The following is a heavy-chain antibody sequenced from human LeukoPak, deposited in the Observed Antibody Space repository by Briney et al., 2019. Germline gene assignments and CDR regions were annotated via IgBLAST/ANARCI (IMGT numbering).Heavy chain of an antibody. J-gene: IGHJ4*02. CDR2: IYSSGVT. Sequence: SETLSLTCTISGDSIISNSFYWVWIRQPPGKGLEWIGSIYSSGVTYYNPSLKSRVTISVDTSKNQLSLRLSSVTAADTAVFYCATMVGATTPFWGQGTLVTVSS. D-gene: IGHD1-26*01. CDR3: ATMVGATTPF. V-gene: IGHV4-39*01. CDR1: GDSIISNSFY.